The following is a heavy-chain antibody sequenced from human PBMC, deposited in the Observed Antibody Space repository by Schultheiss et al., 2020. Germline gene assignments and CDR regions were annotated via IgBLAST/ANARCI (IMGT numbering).Heavy chain of an antibody. Sequence: ASVKVSCKASGYTFTSYDINWVRQATGQGLEWMGWISAYNGNTNYAQKLQGRVTMTTDTSTSTAYMELRSLRSDDTAVYYCARGYDILTGFDYWGQGTLVTVSS. CDR2: ISAYNGNT. CDR1: GYTFTSYD. V-gene: IGHV1-18*01. J-gene: IGHJ4*02. CDR3: ARGYDILTGFDY. D-gene: IGHD3-9*01.